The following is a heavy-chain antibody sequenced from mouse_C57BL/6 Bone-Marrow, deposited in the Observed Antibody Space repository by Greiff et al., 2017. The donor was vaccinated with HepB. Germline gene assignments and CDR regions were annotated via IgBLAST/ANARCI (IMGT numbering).Heavy chain of an antibody. CDR2: IDPSDSET. J-gene: IGHJ3*01. CDR3: AREGAYYYGSSYPWFAY. CDR1: GYTFTSYW. V-gene: IGHV1-52*01. D-gene: IGHD1-1*01. Sequence: QVQLQPPGAELVRPGSSVKLSCKASGYTFTSYWMHWVKQRPIQGLEWIGNIDPSDSETHYNQKFKDKATLTVDKSSSTAYMQLSSLTSEDSAVYYCAREGAYYYGSSYPWFAYWGQGTLVTVSA.